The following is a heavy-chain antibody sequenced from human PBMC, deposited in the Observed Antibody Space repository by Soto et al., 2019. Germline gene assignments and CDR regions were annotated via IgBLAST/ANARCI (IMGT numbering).Heavy chain of an antibody. V-gene: IGHV1-2*02. CDR1: GYTFTDYF. Sequence: ASVKVSCKASGYTFTDYFIHWVRQAPGQGLEWIGWINPYSGGADLSQKFQGRVTMTRDTSISTAYMEVSSLRSDDTAVFYCARLMHYYNSGGSYHSGFDMWGKGTLVNVS. CDR3: ARLMHYYNSGGSYHSGFDM. J-gene: IGHJ3*02. CDR2: INPYSGGA. D-gene: IGHD3-22*01.